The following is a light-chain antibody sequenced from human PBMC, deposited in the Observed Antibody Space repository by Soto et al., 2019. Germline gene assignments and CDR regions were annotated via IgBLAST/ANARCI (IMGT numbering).Light chain of an antibody. CDR3: SSYAGTLV. CDR2: EVS. V-gene: IGLV2-8*01. CDR1: SSDVGGYNY. J-gene: IGLJ2*01. Sequence: QSALTQPPSASGSPGQSVTISCTGTSSDVGGYNYVSWYQQHPGKAPKLMIYEVSKRPSGAPDRFSGSKSGNTASLTVSGLQAGDEADYYCSSYAGTLVFGGGTKLTVL.